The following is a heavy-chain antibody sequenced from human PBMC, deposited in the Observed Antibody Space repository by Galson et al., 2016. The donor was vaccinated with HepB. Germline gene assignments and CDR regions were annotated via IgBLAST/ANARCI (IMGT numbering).Heavy chain of an antibody. Sequence: SLRLSCAASGFSFSHAWMYWVRQAPGKGLEWVGRIKSKTDGGTTDYAAPVKGRFAISRDNSKDTLYLQMNRLKTEDTGVYYCTVAASYDFWSGYYMLDPWGQGTLVTVSS. CDR1: GFSFSHAW. CDR3: TVAASYDFWSGYYMLDP. D-gene: IGHD3-3*01. V-gene: IGHV3-15*07. J-gene: IGHJ5*02. CDR2: IKSKTDGGTT.